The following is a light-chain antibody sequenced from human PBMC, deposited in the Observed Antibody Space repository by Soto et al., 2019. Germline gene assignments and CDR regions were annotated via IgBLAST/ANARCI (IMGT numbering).Light chain of an antibody. CDR1: SSDVGGYNY. CDR2: DVS. Sequence: QSVLTQPASVSGSPGQSITISCTGTSSDVGGYNYVSCYQQHPGKAPKLLIYDVSNRPSGASNRFSGSKSGNTASLTISGLQAEDEADYYCSSYTGSTTLHYVFGTGAKVTVL. CDR3: SSYTGSTTLHYV. V-gene: IGLV2-14*01. J-gene: IGLJ1*01.